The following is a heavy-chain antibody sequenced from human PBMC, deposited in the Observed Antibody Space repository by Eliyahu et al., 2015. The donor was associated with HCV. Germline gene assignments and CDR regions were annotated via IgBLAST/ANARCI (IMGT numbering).Heavy chain of an antibody. V-gene: IGHV3-30*18. Sequence: QVQLVESGGGVVQPGXSLTLSXXASGFMFSSYAMNWVRQAPGKGLEWVAFVLYDGTNKYYADSVKGRFSISRDNSKNTVYLQMNSLRPEDTAVYYCAKDPGPNWGWFDSWGQGTLVTVSS. CDR1: GFMFSSYA. J-gene: IGHJ5*01. D-gene: IGHD7-27*01. CDR2: VLYDGTNK. CDR3: AKDPGPNWGWFDS.